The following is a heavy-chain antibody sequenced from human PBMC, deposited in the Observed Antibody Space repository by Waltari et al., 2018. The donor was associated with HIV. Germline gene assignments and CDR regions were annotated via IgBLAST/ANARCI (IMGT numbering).Heavy chain of an antibody. D-gene: IGHD2-21*01. V-gene: IGHV1-18*04. Sequence: QVQLVQSGAAVKKPRTSVKVSCETSGYRFISHSLNWARQAPGQGLEWMGWISASNGNTKDAEKFQGRLTLTTDPITNIAYLELRNLRSDDTAIYYCARGIHIMVVSAPMAFDVWGQGTLVTVSS. CDR2: ISASNGNT. CDR3: ARGIHIMVVSAPMAFDV. J-gene: IGHJ3*01. CDR1: GYRFISHS.